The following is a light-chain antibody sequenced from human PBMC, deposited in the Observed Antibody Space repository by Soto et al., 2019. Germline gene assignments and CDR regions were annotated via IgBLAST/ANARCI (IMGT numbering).Light chain of an antibody. Sequence: QSALTQPASVSGSPGQSITISCTGTSSDVGGYNYVSWFQQHPGKAPKLMIFDVIKRPSGVPDRFSGSKSGNTASLTISGLQAEDEAHYYCQSYDNSLSGSWVFGGGTKLTVL. J-gene: IGLJ3*02. CDR2: DVI. V-gene: IGLV2-11*01. CDR3: QSYDNSLSGSWV. CDR1: SSDVGGYNY.